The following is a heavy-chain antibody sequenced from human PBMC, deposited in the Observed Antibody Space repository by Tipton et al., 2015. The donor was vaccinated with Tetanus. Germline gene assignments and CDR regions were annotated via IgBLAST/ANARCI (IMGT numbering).Heavy chain of an antibody. CDR3: ARGATTVTWGHGGGRDGRGDAFDI. CDR2: VYSTGSA. CDR1: SGSISDNY. J-gene: IGHJ3*02. V-gene: IGHV4-59*12. Sequence: LRLSCTVSSGSISDNYWSWIRQAPGKGLERIGYVYSTGSASYSPSLSRRVTISIDTSKNRFSLKMTSVTTADTAVYYCARGATTVTWGHGGGRDGRGDAFDIWGQGTMVTVSS. D-gene: IGHD4-11*01.